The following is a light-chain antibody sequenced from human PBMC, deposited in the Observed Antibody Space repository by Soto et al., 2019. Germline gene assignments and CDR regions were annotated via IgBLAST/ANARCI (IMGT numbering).Light chain of an antibody. CDR1: QSVSSN. J-gene: IGKJ2*01. Sequence: EIVMTQSPATLSVSPGERATLSCRASQSVSSNLAWYQQKPGQAPRLLIYGASTRATGIPARFSGSGSGTEVTLPLRRLQSEDFAVYYCQQYNNWPGTFGQGTKLEIK. CDR2: GAS. CDR3: QQYNNWPGT. V-gene: IGKV3-15*01.